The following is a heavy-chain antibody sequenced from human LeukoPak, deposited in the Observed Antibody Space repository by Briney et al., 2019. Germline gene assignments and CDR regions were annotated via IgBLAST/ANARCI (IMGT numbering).Heavy chain of an antibody. Sequence: ASVKVSCKASGYTFTSYAISWVRQAPGQGLEWMGGIIPIFDTPNYAQKFQGRVTITADKSTSTAYMELSSLRSEDTAVYYCARRLTLVRGVSGTDAFDIWGQGTMVTVSS. CDR2: IIPIFDTP. J-gene: IGHJ3*02. CDR1: GYTFTSYA. D-gene: IGHD3-10*01. V-gene: IGHV1-69*06. CDR3: ARRLTLVRGVSGTDAFDI.